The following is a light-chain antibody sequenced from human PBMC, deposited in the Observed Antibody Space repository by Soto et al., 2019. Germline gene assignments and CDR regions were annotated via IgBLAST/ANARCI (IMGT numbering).Light chain of an antibody. V-gene: IGKV3-20*01. Sequence: EIVLTQSPGTLSLSPGERATLSCRASQSVSSGYLAWYQQKPGQAPRLLIYGASSRATGIPDRFSGSGSGPDFTLTISRLEPEEFGVYYCQQYGSSPPYTFGQGTKLEIK. CDR3: QQYGSSPPYT. J-gene: IGKJ2*01. CDR1: QSVSSGY. CDR2: GAS.